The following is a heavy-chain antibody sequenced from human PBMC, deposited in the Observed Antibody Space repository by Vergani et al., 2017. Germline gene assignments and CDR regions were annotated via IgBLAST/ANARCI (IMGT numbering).Heavy chain of an antibody. Sequence: QVQLQESGPGLVKPSQTLSLTCTVSGGSISSGGYYWSWIRQHPGKGLAWIGYIYYSGRTYYNPSLKSRVTISLDTSKNQFSLKLSSVTAADTAVYYCARDLIWFGEGGYAFDIWGQGTMVTVSS. V-gene: IGHV4-31*03. CDR3: ARDLIWFGEGGYAFDI. CDR1: GGSISSGGYY. D-gene: IGHD3-10*01. J-gene: IGHJ3*02. CDR2: IYYSGRT.